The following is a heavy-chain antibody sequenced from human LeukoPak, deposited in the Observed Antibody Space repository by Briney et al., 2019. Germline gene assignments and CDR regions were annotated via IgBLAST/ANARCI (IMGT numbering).Heavy chain of an antibody. V-gene: IGHV3-30*04. CDR3: ARIRKELEYSSRIEFDY. CDR1: GFTFSSYA. CDR2: ISYDGSNK. J-gene: IGHJ4*02. D-gene: IGHD6-6*01. Sequence: GALRLSCAASGFTFSSYAMHWVRQAPGKGLEWVAVISYDGSNKYYADSVKGRFTISRDNSKNTLYLQMNSLRAEDTAVYYCARIRKELEYSSRIEFDYWGQGTLVTVSS.